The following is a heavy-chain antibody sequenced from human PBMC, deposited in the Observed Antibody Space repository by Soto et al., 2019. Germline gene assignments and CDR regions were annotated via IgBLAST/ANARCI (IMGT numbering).Heavy chain of an antibody. CDR2: INHSGST. CDR3: ARCWTTVAPFDY. J-gene: IGHJ4*02. D-gene: IGHD4-17*01. V-gene: IGHV4-34*01. CDR1: GGSFSGYY. Sequence: PSETLSLTCAVYGGSFSGYYWSWIRQPPGKGLEWIGEINHSGSTNYNPSLKSRVTISVDTSKNQFSLKLSSVTAADTAVYYCARCWTTVAPFDYWGQGTLVTVSS.